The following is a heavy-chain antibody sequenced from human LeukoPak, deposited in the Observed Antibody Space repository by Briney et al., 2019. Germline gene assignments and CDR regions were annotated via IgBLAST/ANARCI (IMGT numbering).Heavy chain of an antibody. CDR2: ISSSSSYI. CDR1: GFTFSSYS. J-gene: IGHJ4*02. V-gene: IGHV3-21*01. D-gene: IGHD5-18*01. Sequence: GGSLRLSCAASGFTFSSYSMNWVRQAPGKGLEWVSSISSSSSYIYYADSVKGRFTISRDNAKNSLYLQTNSLRAEDTAVYYCARDSVQLWSHDYWGQGTLVTVSS. CDR3: ARDSVQLWSHDY.